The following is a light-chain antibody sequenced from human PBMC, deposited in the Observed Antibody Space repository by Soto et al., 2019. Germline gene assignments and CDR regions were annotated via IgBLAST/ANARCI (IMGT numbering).Light chain of an antibody. CDR1: ETINRY. J-gene: IGKJ3*01. Sequence: EVVLTQSPATLSLSPGERATLSCRASETINRYLAWYQQRPGQAPRLLIYDATNRATGIPARFSGSGSGTDFTLTISGLEPEDFAVYYCQKRSNYLFTFGPGTKVDI. CDR2: DAT. CDR3: QKRSNYLFT. V-gene: IGKV3-11*01.